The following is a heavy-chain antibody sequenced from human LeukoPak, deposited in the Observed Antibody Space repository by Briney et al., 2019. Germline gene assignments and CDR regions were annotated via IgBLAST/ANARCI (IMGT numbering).Heavy chain of an antibody. V-gene: IGHV3-73*01. CDR3: TRTTGNVDY. Sequence: GGCLILCCAASGSTLSGSAMHRGRQASGKGLEGGGRIRSKANSYSTAYAASVKGSFTISRDDSKNTANLQMNSLQTEDTAVYYCTRTTGNVDYWGQRTLVTVSS. D-gene: IGHD1-1*01. J-gene: IGHJ4*02. CDR2: IRSKANSYST. CDR1: GSTLSGSA.